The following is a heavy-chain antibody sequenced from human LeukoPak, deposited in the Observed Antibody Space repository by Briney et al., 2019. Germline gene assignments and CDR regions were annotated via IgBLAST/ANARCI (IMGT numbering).Heavy chain of an antibody. V-gene: IGHV4-39*07. CDR3: ARESIAAAGTRY. D-gene: IGHD6-13*01. CDR1: GGSISSSSYY. CDR2: IYYSGST. Sequence: SETLSLTCTVSGGSISSSSYYWGWISQPPGKGLEWIGSIYYSGSTYYNPSLKSRVTISVDTSKNQFSLKLSSVTAADTAVYYCARESIAAAGTRYWGQGTLVTVSS. J-gene: IGHJ4*02.